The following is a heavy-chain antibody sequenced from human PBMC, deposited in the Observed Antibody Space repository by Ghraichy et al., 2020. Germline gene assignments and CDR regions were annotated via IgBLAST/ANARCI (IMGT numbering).Heavy chain of an antibody. Sequence: ASVKVSCKASGYTFTSYDINWVRQATGQGLEWMGWMNPNSGNTGYAQKFQGRVTMTRNTSISTAYMELSSLRSEDTAVYYCARITMVRGVNWFDPWGQGTLVTVSS. CDR1: GYTFTSYD. CDR3: ARITMVRGVNWFDP. CDR2: MNPNSGNT. D-gene: IGHD3-10*01. J-gene: IGHJ5*02. V-gene: IGHV1-8*01.